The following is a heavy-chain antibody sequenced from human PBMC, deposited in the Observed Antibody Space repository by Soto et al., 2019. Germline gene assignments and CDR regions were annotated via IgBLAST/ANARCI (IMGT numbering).Heavy chain of an antibody. V-gene: IGHV4-34*01. J-gene: IGHJ4*01. CDR1: CGSFSGYS. D-gene: IGHD6-19*01. Sequence: PSETLSLTCAVNCGSFSGYSWTWIRQAPGKGLDWIGEINYTGTTNYSPSLKSRVTLSVDTSKNQFSLELRSVSAADTAVYYCAREGGSGWYYYDYWGHGTLVTVSS. CDR3: AREGGSGWYYYDY. CDR2: INYTGTT.